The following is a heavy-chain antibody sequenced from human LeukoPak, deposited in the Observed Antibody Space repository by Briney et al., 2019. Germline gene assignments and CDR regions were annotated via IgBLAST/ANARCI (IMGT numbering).Heavy chain of an antibody. V-gene: IGHV3-20*04. CDR2: INWNGGST. CDR1: GFTFDDYG. J-gene: IGHJ4*02. Sequence: GGSLRLSCAASGFTFDDYGMSWVRQAPGKGLEWVSGINWNGGSTYYADSVKGRFTISRDNSKNTLYLQMNSLRAEDTAVYYCAKDRRHCSGGSCYYFDYWGQGALVTVSS. D-gene: IGHD2-15*01. CDR3: AKDRRHCSGGSCYYFDY.